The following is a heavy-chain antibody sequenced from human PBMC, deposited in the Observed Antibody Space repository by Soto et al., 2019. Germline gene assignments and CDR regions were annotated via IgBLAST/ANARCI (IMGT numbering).Heavy chain of an antibody. CDR3: AREGVVVLAALVY. CDR1: GFTFSSYG. V-gene: IGHV3-33*01. D-gene: IGHD2-15*01. J-gene: IGHJ4*02. Sequence: QVQLVESGGGVVQPGRSLRLSCAASGFTFSSYGMHWVRQAPGKGLEWVAVIWYDGSNKYYADFVKGRFTISRDNSKNRWYLKMNSLRAEETAGYYCAREGVVVLAALVYWGRGTLVRVSS. CDR2: IWYDGSNK.